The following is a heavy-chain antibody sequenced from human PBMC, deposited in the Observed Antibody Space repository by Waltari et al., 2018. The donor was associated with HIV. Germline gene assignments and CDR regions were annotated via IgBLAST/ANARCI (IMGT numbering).Heavy chain of an antibody. J-gene: IGHJ6*02. D-gene: IGHD2-2*02. CDR2: IKQDGSEK. Sequence: EVQLVESGGGLVQPGGSLRLSCAASGFTFRNFWMSWVRQAPGKGLEWLAKIKQDGSEKYYVDSVKGRFTISRDNAKNSLYLQMNSLRAEDTAVYYCASPSIRAGMDVWGQGTTVTVSS. CDR1: GFTFRNFW. CDR3: ASPSIRAGMDV. V-gene: IGHV3-7*01.